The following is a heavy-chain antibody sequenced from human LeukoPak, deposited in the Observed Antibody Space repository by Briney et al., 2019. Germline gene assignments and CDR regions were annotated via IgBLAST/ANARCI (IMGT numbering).Heavy chain of an antibody. CDR3: AKDIYDSSDPFGY. V-gene: IGHV3-30*18. J-gene: IGHJ4*02. D-gene: IGHD3-22*01. Sequence: PGRSLRLSCAASGFTFSSYGMHWVRQAPGKGLEWVAVISYDASNKYYADSVKGRFTISRDNAKNSLYLQMNSLRAEDTALYYCAKDIYDSSDPFGYWGQGTLVTVSS. CDR2: ISYDASNK. CDR1: GFTFSSYG.